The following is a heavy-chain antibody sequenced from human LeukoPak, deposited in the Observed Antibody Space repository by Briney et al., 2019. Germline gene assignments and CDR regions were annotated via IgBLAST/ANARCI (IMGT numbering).Heavy chain of an antibody. CDR3: ARDLDWILFDY. V-gene: IGHV3-74*03. Sequence: GGSLRLSCAASGFTFSTYWMHWVRQAPGKGLVWVARIRPEGTTTAYADSVKGRFTISRYNAKNTLFLQMNSLSAEDTAVYYCARDLDWILFDYWGQGTLVTVSS. CDR2: IRPEGTTT. D-gene: IGHD3-9*01. CDR1: GFTFSTYW. J-gene: IGHJ4*02.